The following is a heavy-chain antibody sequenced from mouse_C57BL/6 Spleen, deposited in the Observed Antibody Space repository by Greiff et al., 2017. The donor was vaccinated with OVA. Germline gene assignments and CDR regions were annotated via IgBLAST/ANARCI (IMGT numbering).Heavy chain of an antibody. V-gene: IGHV1-54*01. CDR2: INPGSGGT. CDR3: AREDAMDY. CDR1: GYAFTNYL. J-gene: IGHJ4*01. Sequence: QVQLQQSGAELVRPGTSVKVSCKASGYAFTNYLIEWVKQRPGQGLEWIGVINPGSGGTNYNEKFKGKATLTADKSSSTPYMQLSSLTSEDSAVYFCAREDAMDYWGQGTSVTVSS.